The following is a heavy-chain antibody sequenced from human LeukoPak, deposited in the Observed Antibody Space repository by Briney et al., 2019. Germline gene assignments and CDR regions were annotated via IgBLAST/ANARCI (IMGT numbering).Heavy chain of an antibody. CDR1: GGSISSYY. CDR2: IYYSGST. CDR3: ARKGRITMVRGVIITKYYLDY. Sequence: PSETLSLTCTVSGGSISSYYWSWIRQPPGKGLEWIGYIYYSGSTNYNPSLKSRVTISVDTSKNQFSLKLSSVTAADTAVYYCARKGRITMVRGVIITKYYLDYWGQGTLVTVSS. J-gene: IGHJ4*02. V-gene: IGHV4-59*01. D-gene: IGHD3-10*01.